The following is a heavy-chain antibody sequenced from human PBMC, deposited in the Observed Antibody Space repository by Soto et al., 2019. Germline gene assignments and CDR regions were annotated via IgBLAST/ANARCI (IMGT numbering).Heavy chain of an antibody. Sequence: ASVKVSCKASGYTFTSYYMHWVRQAPGQGLEWMGIINPSGGSTSYAQKFQGRVTMSRDTSTSTVYMELSSLRSEDTAVYYCARAEGPGPTLYWGQGTLVTVSS. CDR2: INPSGGST. V-gene: IGHV1-46*01. CDR3: ARAEGPGPTLY. CDR1: GYTFTSYY. J-gene: IGHJ4*02.